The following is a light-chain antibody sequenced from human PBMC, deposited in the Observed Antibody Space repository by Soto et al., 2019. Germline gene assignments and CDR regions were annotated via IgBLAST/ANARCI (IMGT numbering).Light chain of an antibody. V-gene: IGLV2-14*03. J-gene: IGLJ2*01. Sequence: QSALTQPASVSGSPGQSITISCTGTSSDIGAYNFVSWYQQHPGKAPKLMLYDVNIRPSGVSNRCSGSKSGNTASLTISGLQAEDEADYYCTSWTTSTTMIFGGGTKLAAL. CDR1: SSDIGAYNF. CDR3: TSWTTSTTMI. CDR2: DVN.